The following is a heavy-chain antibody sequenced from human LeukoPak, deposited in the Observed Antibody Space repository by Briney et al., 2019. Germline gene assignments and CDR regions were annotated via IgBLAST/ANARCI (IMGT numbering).Heavy chain of an antibody. CDR1: GYTFTGYY. CDR2: INSNSGGT. Sequence: ASVKVSCKASGYTFTGYYMHWVRQAPGQGLEWMGWINSNSGGTNYAQKFQGRVTMTRDTSISTAYMELSRLRSDDTAVYYCAGVLKGQWLVHNYGMDVWGQGTTVTVSS. CDR3: AGVLKGQWLVHNYGMDV. V-gene: IGHV1-2*02. D-gene: IGHD6-19*01. J-gene: IGHJ6*02.